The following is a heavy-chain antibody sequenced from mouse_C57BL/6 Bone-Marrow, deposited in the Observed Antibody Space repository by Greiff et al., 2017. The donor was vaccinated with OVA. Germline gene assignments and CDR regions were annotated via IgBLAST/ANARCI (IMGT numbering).Heavy chain of an antibody. CDR3: TTRYGGYYVIFAY. J-gene: IGHJ3*01. CDR1: GFTFTGDY. Sequence: VQLQQSGAELVRPGASVKLSCTASGFTFTGDYMHWVKQRPEQGLEWIGWIDPENGATEYASKFQGKATITADTSSNTTYLQLSSLTSEDTAVYYCTTRYGGYYVIFAYWGQGTLVTVSA. D-gene: IGHD2-3*01. V-gene: IGHV14-4*01. CDR2: IDPENGAT.